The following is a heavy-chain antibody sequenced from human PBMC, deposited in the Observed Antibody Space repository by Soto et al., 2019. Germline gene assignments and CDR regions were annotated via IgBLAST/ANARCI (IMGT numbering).Heavy chain of an antibody. Sequence: EVQLLESGGDLVQPGGSMRLSCAASGFTFSTYAMSWVRQALGKGLEWVSGLYGNGGGITYADSVKGRFTISRDNSNNMLYLQMHSLRAEDTAVYYCAKDRQPDGLWPFDHWGQGTLVTVSS. CDR2: LYGNGGGI. D-gene: IGHD2-8*01. CDR3: AKDRQPDGLWPFDH. CDR1: GFTFSTYA. V-gene: IGHV3-23*01. J-gene: IGHJ4*02.